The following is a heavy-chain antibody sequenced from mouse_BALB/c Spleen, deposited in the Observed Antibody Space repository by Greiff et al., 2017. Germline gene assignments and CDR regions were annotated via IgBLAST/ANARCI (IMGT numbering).Heavy chain of an antibody. CDR3: TKVYGSSSYYFDY. J-gene: IGHJ2*01. D-gene: IGHD1-1*01. V-gene: IGHV5-6-4*01. CDR1: GFTFSSYT. Sequence: EVMLVESGGGLVKPGGSLKLSCAASGFTFSSYTMSWVRQTPEKRLEWVATISSGGSYTYYPDSVKGRFTISRDNAKNTLYLQMSSLKSEDTAMYYCTKVYGSSSYYFDYWGQGTTLTVSS. CDR2: ISSGGSYT.